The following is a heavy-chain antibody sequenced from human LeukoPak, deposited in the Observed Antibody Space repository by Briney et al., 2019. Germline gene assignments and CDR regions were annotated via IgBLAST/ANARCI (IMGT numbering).Heavy chain of an antibody. D-gene: IGHD2-15*01. V-gene: IGHV3-74*03. J-gene: IGHJ3*02. Sequence: PGGSLRLSCAASAFTFSNSWMHWVSQAPGEWRVWLLCISNDGRSTMFADCVEGRFTIDRDTAMNTLYLQMNSLRGEDTAVYYCARDLGYCSGSSCYGKKALDIWGQGTMVTVSS. CDR2: ISNDGRST. CDR3: ARDLGYCSGSSCYGKKALDI. CDR1: AFTFSNSW.